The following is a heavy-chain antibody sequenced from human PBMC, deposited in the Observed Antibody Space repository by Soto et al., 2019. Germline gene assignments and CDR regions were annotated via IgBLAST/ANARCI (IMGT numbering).Heavy chain of an antibody. J-gene: IGHJ4*02. D-gene: IGHD1-1*01. V-gene: IGHV4-59*01. Sequence: PSETLSLTCTVSGGSISSYYWSWIRQPPGKGLEWIGYIYYSGSTNYNPSLKSRVTISVDTSKNQFSLKLSSVTAADTAVYYCARDGGGGTTYFDYWGQGTLVTVSS. CDR2: IYYSGST. CDR3: ARDGGGGTTYFDY. CDR1: GGSISSYY.